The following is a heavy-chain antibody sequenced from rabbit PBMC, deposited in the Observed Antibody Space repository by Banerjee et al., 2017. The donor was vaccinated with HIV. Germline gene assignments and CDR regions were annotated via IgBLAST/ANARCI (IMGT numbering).Heavy chain of an antibody. Sequence: QEQLVESGGDLVKPGASLTLTCTASGFSFSSGYMCWVRQAPGKGLEWIACIYAGSSGSTYYASWAKGRFTISKTSSTTVTLQMTSLTAADTATYFCVRDWDLWGPGTLVTVS. CDR1: GFSFSSGY. J-gene: IGHJ4*01. CDR2: IYAGSSGST. V-gene: IGHV1S45*01. CDR3: VRDWDL.